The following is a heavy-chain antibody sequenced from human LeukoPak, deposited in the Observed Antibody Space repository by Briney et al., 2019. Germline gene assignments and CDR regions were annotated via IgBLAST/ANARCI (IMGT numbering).Heavy chain of an antibody. J-gene: IGHJ5*02. CDR2: INTNTGNP. CDR3: ARALGYCTNGVCYFNWFDP. CDR1: GYTFTTYA. V-gene: IGHV7-4-1*02. D-gene: IGHD2-8*01. Sequence: ASVKVSCKASGYTFTTYAMNWVRQAPGQGLEWMGWINTNTGNPTYAQGFTGRFVFSLDTSVSTAYLQISSLKAEDTAVYYCARALGYCTNGVCYFNWFDPWGQGTLVTVSS.